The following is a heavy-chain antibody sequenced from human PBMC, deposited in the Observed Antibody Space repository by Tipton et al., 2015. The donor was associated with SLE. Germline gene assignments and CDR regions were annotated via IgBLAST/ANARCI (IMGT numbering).Heavy chain of an antibody. V-gene: IGHV4-61*02. CDR2: MFRSGST. Sequence: LRLSCTVSGGSIRSGNHYWSWIRQPAGKGLEWIGRMFRSGSTNYNPSLKSRVTISLDRSKNQFSLNLYSATAADTAVYYCATGYGDDDFYYYYYMDVRGKGITVTVSS. CDR1: GGSIRSGNHY. D-gene: IGHD4-17*01. J-gene: IGHJ6*03. CDR3: ATGYGDDDFYYYYYMDV.